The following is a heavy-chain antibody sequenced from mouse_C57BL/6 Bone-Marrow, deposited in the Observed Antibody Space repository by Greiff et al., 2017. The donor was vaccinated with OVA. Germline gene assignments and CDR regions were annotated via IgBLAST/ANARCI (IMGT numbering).Heavy chain of an antibody. J-gene: IGHJ4*01. CDR1: GYTFTSYW. CDR2: IYPGSGST. V-gene: IGHV1-55*01. CDR3: ARDGDYHYYAMDY. Sequence: VQLQQPGAELVKPGASVKMSCKASGYTFTSYWITWVKQRPGQGLEWIGDIYPGSGSTNYNEKFKSKATLTVDTSSSTAYMQLSSLTSEYSAVYYCARDGDYHYYAMDYWGQGTSVTVSS. D-gene: IGHD2-4*01.